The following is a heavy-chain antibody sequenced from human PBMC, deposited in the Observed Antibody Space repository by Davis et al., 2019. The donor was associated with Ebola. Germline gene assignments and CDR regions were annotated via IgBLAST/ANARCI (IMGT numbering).Heavy chain of an antibody. CDR2: IDPSDSYT. Sequence: GESLKISCKGSGYSFTSYWIGWVRQLPGKGLEWMGRIDPSDSYTNYSPSFQGHVTISADKSISTAYLQWSSLKASDTAMYYCARFLEWKADYWGQGTLVTVSS. J-gene: IGHJ4*02. CDR1: GYSFTSYW. CDR3: ARFLEWKADY. D-gene: IGHD3-3*01. V-gene: IGHV5-10-1*01.